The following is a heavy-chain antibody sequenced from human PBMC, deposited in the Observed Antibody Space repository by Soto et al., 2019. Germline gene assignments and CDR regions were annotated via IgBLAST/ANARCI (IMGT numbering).Heavy chain of an antibody. CDR3: VKGGYLYGRAAFDI. V-gene: IGHV3-64D*06. J-gene: IGHJ3*02. D-gene: IGHD5-18*01. CDR1: GFPFSSYT. Sequence: GGSLRLSCSASGFPFSSYTIYWVRQAPGKGLEYVSSISGDGETIYYADSVRGTFTISRDNSKKTLYLQMSSLRVEDTAMYYCVKGGYLYGRAAFDIWGHGTMVTVSS. CDR2: ISGDGETI.